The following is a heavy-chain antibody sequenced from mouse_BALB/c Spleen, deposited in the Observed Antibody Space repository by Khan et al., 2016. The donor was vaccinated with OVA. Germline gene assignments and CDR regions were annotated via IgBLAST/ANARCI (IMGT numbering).Heavy chain of an antibody. CDR3: ARHQFPLSMDS. CDR1: GFSLTSYA. V-gene: IGHV2-6-2*01. J-gene: IGHJ4*01. Sequence: QVRLQQSGPDLVAPSQSLSITCTVSGFSLTSYAIHWVRQPPGKGLEWLVVIWSDGSTTYNSALKSRLSISKDNSTSQVFLKINSLQTDDTAMYYCARHQFPLSMDSWGQGTTVTVSS. CDR2: IWSDGST.